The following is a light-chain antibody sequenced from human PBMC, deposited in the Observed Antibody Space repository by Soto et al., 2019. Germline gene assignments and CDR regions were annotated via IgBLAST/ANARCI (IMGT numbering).Light chain of an antibody. CDR2: DDR. Sequence: SYELTQPPSVSVAPGQTAMITCGGNDIGSKSVHWYQQRPGQAPVLVVYDDRDRPSGIPERFSGSNSGSTATLTISRVEAGDEADYYCAAWDDSLNGVVFGGGTKVTVL. V-gene: IGLV3-21*02. CDR1: DIGSKS. J-gene: IGLJ2*01. CDR3: AAWDDSLNGVV.